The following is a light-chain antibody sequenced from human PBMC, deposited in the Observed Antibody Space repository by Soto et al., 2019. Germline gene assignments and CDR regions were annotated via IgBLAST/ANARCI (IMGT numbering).Light chain of an antibody. V-gene: IGKV1-5*01. J-gene: IGKJ1*01. Sequence: DIQMTQSPSTLSASVGDRVTITCRASQSISGWLAWYQQKPGKAPKLLIYDASSLESGVPSRFSGIGSGTEFTLSISSLQPDDFATYYCQQYNGYSLFGQGTKVDIK. CDR2: DAS. CDR3: QQYNGYSL. CDR1: QSISGW.